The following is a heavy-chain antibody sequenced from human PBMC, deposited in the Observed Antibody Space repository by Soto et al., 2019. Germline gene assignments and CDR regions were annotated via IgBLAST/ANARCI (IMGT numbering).Heavy chain of an antibody. V-gene: IGHV3-30-3*01. J-gene: IGHJ4*02. CDR1: GFTFSSYA. D-gene: IGHD3-22*01. CDR2: ISYDGSNK. Sequence: GGSLSLSCAASGFTFSSYAMHWVRQAPGKGLEWVAVISYDGSNKYYADSVKGRVTISRDNSKNTLYLQMNSLRAEDTAVYYCATLPYNYYDSSGYSENFDYWGQGTLVTVSS. CDR3: ATLPYNYYDSSGYSENFDY.